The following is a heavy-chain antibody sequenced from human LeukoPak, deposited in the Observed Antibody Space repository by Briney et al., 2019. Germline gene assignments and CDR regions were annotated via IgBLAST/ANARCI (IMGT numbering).Heavy chain of an antibody. CDR3: AKDEKAIVVVPAAISFYFDY. J-gene: IGHJ4*02. D-gene: IGHD2-2*02. V-gene: IGHV3-23*01. CDR2: ISGSGGST. CDR1: GFTFSSYA. Sequence: GGSLRLSCAASGFTFSSYAMSWVRQAPGKGLEWVSAISGSGGSTYYADSVKGRFIISRDNSKNTLYLQMNSLRAEDTAVYYCAKDEKAIVVVPAAISFYFDYWGQGTLVTVSS.